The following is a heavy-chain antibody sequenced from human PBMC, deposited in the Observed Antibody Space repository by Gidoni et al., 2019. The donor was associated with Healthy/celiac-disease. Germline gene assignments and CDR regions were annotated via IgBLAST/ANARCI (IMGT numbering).Heavy chain of an antibody. Sequence: QVQLVQSGAEVKKPGASVKVSCKASGYTFTGYYMHWVRQAPGQGLEWMGWINPNSGGTNYAQKFQGRVTMTRDTSISTAYMELSRLRSDDTAVYYCAREGNYYDSSGYYYYFDYWGQGTLVTVSS. CDR2: INPNSGGT. CDR3: AREGNYYDSSGYYYYFDY. J-gene: IGHJ4*02. D-gene: IGHD3-22*01. CDR1: GYTFTGYY. V-gene: IGHV1-2*02.